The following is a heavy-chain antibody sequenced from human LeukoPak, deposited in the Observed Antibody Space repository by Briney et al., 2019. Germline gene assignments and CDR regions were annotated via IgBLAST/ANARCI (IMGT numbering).Heavy chain of an antibody. D-gene: IGHD6-13*01. V-gene: IGHV4-39*01. Sequence: SETLSLTCTVSGGSISSSSYYWGWIRQPPGKGLEWIGSIYYSGSTYYNPSLKSRVTISVDTSKNQFSLKLSSVTAADTAVYYCATNTAAGNYWYFDLWGRGTLVTVSS. J-gene: IGHJ2*01. CDR1: GGSISSSSYY. CDR2: IYYSGST. CDR3: ATNTAAGNYWYFDL.